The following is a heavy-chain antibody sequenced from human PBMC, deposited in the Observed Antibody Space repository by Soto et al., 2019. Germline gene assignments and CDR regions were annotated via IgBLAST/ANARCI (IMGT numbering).Heavy chain of an antibody. J-gene: IGHJ4*02. V-gene: IGHV3-7*01. Sequence: PGGSLRLSCAASGFTVNSNYMNWVRQAPGKGLEWVANIKQDGSEKNYVDSVKGRFTISRDNAKKSLYLQMNSLRAEDTAVYYCARESSGWGTYYFDYWGQGILVTVSS. D-gene: IGHD6-19*01. CDR1: GFTVNSNY. CDR3: ARESSGWGTYYFDY. CDR2: IKQDGSEK.